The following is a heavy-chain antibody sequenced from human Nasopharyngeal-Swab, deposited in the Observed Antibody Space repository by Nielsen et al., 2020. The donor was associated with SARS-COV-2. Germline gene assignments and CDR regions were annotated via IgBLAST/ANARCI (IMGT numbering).Heavy chain of an antibody. CDR2: IYYNGNT. D-gene: IGHD6-13*01. CDR1: GYSIAYSTFY. V-gene: IGHV4-39*01. CDR3: VRSSSWYYFDY. J-gene: IGHJ4*02. Sequence: SETLSLTCTVSGYSIAYSTFYWGWIRQPPGKGLEWIWNIYYNGNTYQNPSLKSRLTISVDKSKNQFSLQLSSVTAADTAVYYCVRSSSWYYFDYWAQGTQVTVSS.